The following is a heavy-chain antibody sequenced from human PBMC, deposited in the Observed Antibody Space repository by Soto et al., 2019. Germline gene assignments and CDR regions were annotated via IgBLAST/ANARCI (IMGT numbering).Heavy chain of an antibody. V-gene: IGHV1-18*01. Sequence: GASVKVSCKASGYTFTSYGISWVRQAPGQGLEWMGWISAYNGNTNYAQKLQGRVTMTTDTSTSTAYMELRSLRSDDTAVYYCARGVENIVVVLDVFGYYGMDVWGQGTTVTVSS. CDR3: ARGVENIVVVLDVFGYYGMDV. CDR1: GYTFTSYG. J-gene: IGHJ6*02. D-gene: IGHD2-2*01. CDR2: ISAYNGNT.